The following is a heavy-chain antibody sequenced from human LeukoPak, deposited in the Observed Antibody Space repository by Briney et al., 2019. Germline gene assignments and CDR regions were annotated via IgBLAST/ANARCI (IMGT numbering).Heavy chain of an antibody. CDR2: IDPSDSYI. V-gene: IGHV5-10-1*01. J-gene: IGHJ5*02. CDR1: GYSFTSNW. CDR3: ARGKDYGSGSQNWFDP. Sequence: GESLRISCKGSGYSFTSNWITWVRQMPGKGLEWMGRIDPSDSYINYSPSFQGHVTISADKSISTAYLQWSSLKASDTAMYYCARGKDYGSGSQNWFDPWGQGTLSPSPQ. D-gene: IGHD3-10*01.